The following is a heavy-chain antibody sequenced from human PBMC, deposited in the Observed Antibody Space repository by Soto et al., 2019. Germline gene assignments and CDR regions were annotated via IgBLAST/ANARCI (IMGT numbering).Heavy chain of an antibody. CDR1: GFAFSSYT. J-gene: IGHJ5*02. V-gene: IGHV3-21*01. CDR3: ARDLVVPAANLKTRAYNWFDP. Sequence: EVQLVESGGGLVKPGGSLRLSCAASGFAFSSYTMNWVRQAPGKGLEWVSSISSRSSYIYYADSVKGRFTISRDNAKNSLYLQMNSLRAEDTAVYYCARDLVVPAANLKTRAYNWFDPWGQGTLVTVSS. D-gene: IGHD2-2*01. CDR2: ISSRSSYI.